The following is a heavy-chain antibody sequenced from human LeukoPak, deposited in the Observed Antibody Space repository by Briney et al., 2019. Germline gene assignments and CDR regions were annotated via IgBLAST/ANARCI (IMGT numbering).Heavy chain of an antibody. CDR1: VFTVSRSY. CDR3: ARGRGYSQSNWVDP. J-gene: IGHJ5*02. V-gene: IGHV3-53*01. D-gene: IGHD5-18*01. Sequence: GGSLSLSCAASVFTVSRSYMIWARQAPGKGLELVSVIYSGGTKYYADSVKGRFTISRDNSKNTLYPQMTSLRAEDTAVYYCARGRGYSQSNWVDPWGQGTMVTVSA. CDR2: IYSGGTK.